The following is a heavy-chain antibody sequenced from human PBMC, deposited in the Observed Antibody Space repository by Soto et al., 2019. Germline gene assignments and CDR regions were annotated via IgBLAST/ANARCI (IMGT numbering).Heavy chain of an antibody. CDR2: IYYSGST. V-gene: IGHV4-31*03. D-gene: IGHD1-26*01. CDR1: GGSISSGGYY. CDR3: ARVSRELRYFDY. J-gene: IGHJ4*02. Sequence: SETLSLTCTVSGGSISSGGYYWSWIRQHPGKGLEWIGYIYYSGSTYYNPSLKSRVTISVDTSKNQFSLKLSSVTAADTAVYYCARVSRELRYFDYWGQGTLVTVSP.